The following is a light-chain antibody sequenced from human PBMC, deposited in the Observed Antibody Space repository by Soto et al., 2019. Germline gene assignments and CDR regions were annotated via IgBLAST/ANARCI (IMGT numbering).Light chain of an antibody. J-gene: IGKJ1*01. CDR2: GAS. CDR3: QQYSSSPTWT. V-gene: IGKV3-20*01. Sequence: EIVLTQSPGTLSLSPWERATLSSSASQSVSSSYLAWYQQKPGQAPRLLIYGASSRATGIPDRFSGSGSGTDFTLTISRLEPEDFAVYYCQQYSSSPTWTFGQGTKV. CDR1: QSVSSSY.